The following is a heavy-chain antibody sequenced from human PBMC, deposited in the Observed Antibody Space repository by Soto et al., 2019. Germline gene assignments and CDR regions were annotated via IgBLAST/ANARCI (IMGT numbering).Heavy chain of an antibody. CDR1: GGSISSGGYS. J-gene: IGHJ6*02. CDR3: AGHHQYSLGV. D-gene: IGHD5-12*01. Sequence: PSETLSLTCAVSGGSISSGGYSWSLIRQPPGKGLEWIGETHVSGGTNYNPSLKSRVTISVDKSKNHISLTLISVTAADTAIYYCAGHHQYSLGVRGQGTSVTVSS. V-gene: IGHV4-30-2*01. CDR2: THVSGGT.